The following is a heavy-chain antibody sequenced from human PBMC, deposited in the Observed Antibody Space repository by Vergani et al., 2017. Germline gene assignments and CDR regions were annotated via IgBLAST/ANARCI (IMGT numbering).Heavy chain of an antibody. D-gene: IGHD3-16*01. V-gene: IGHV4-59*01. CDR1: GGSISSYY. CDR2: IYYSGST. J-gene: IGHJ5*02. CDR3: ARDPAPLWGSPVWGGFDP. Sequence: QVQLQESGPGLVKPSETLSLTCTVSGGSISSYYWSWIRQPPGKGLEWIGYIYYSGSTNSNPSLKSRVTISVDTSKNQSSLKLSSVTAADTAVYYCARDPAPLWGSPVWGGFDPWGQGTLVTVSS.